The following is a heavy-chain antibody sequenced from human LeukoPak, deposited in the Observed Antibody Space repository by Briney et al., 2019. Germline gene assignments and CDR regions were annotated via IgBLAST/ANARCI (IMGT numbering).Heavy chain of an antibody. CDR1: GFTFSSYS. D-gene: IGHD3-10*01. V-gene: IGHV3-21*01. CDR3: ARENYGSGSPALDY. CDR2: ISSSSSYI. Sequence: GXSLRLSCAASGFTFSSYSMNWVRQAPGKGLEWVSSISSSSSYIYYADSVKGRFTISRDNAKNSLYLQMNSLRAEDTAVYYCARENYGSGSPALDYWGQGTLVTVSS. J-gene: IGHJ4*02.